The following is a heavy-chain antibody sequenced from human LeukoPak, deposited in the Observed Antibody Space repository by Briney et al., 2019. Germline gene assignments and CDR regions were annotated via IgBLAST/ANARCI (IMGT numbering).Heavy chain of an antibody. J-gene: IGHJ4*02. D-gene: IGHD1-26*01. V-gene: IGHV3-74*01. CDR2: ISPDGSVT. CDR3: ASDSGLRSGGDS. Sequence: GGSLRLSCAASGFNLRTFWIHWIRQDAGGRLVWVSRISPDGSVTTYTASVKGRFAISRDNAKNTLYLEMNSLRADDAAIYYCASDSGLRSGGDSWGQGTPVTVSS. CDR1: GFNLRTFW.